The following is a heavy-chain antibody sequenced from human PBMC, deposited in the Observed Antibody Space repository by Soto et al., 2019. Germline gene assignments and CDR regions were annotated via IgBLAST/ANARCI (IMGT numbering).Heavy chain of an antibody. CDR1: GFTYGAYE. Sequence: EVQLVESGGGLVQPGGSLRLSCAVSGFTYGAYEMNWVRQAPGKGLEWVAYISSSGSIRYYADSVQGRFTISRDNANNSLFLQMNSLRAEDTAVYYCARELRTLDRGVTYSMDVWGQVTKVTVTS. V-gene: IGHV3-48*03. CDR2: ISSSGSIR. J-gene: IGHJ6*02. CDR3: ARELRTLDRGVTYSMDV. D-gene: IGHD3-10*01.